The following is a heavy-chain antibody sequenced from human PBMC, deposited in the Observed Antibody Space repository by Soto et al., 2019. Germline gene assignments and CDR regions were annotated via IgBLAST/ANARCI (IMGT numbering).Heavy chain of an antibody. CDR3: ARDIGQDYGDYGLVY. Sequence: SETLSLTCAVSGGSISSSNWWSWVRQPPGKGLEWIGEIYHSGSTNYNPSLKSRVTISVDKSKSQFSLKLSSVTAADTAVYYCARDIGQDYGDYGLVYWGQGTLVTVSS. CDR2: IYHSGST. D-gene: IGHD4-17*01. V-gene: IGHV4-4*02. CDR1: GGSISSSNW. J-gene: IGHJ4*02.